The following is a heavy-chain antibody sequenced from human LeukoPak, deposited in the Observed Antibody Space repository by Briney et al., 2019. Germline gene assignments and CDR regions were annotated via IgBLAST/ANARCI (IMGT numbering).Heavy chain of an antibody. V-gene: IGHV3-30*02. CDR1: GFNFINNN. CDR2: IEHNGASK. J-gene: IGHJ4*02. D-gene: IGHD3-3*01. Sequence: GSLRLSCAAPGFNFINNNMHWVRQAPGQGLEWLAFIEHNGASKKYADSVRGRFTISGDNSNNMLYLEMNSLRNEDTAVYYCAKDFRWSFHYWGQGTLVTVSS. CDR3: AKDFRWSFHY.